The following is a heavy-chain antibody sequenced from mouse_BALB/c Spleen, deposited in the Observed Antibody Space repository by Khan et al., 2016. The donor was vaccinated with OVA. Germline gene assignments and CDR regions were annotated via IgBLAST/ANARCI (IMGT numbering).Heavy chain of an antibody. J-gene: IGHJ2*01. Sequence: QVQLQQPGAELVKAGASVKMSCKASGYTFTSYWMHWVKQRLGQGLEWFAETNPTNGRTYYNEKFKSKATLTVDKSSSTAYMLLSGLTSEDSAVYFCYRVKNIVATCFAYWGQGTMLTVSS. CDR3: YRVKNIVATCFAY. CDR2: TNPTNGRT. V-gene: IGHV1S81*02. CDR1: GYTFTSYW. D-gene: IGHD1-1*01.